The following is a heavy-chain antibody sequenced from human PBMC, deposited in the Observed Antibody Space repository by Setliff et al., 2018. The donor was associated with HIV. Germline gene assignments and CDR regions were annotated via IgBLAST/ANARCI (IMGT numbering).Heavy chain of an antibody. V-gene: IGHV4-59*11. J-gene: IGHJ6*03. D-gene: IGHD3-10*01. Sequence: SETLSLTCTVSGGSISSHYWSWIRQPPGKGLEWIGYIYYSGSTNYHPSLKSRVTISVDTSKNQFSLKLSSVTAADTAVYYCARDGPLEGSYRYYYYYMDVWGKGTTVTVSS. CDR3: ARDGPLEGSYRYYYYYMDV. CDR1: GGSISSHY. CDR2: IYYSGST.